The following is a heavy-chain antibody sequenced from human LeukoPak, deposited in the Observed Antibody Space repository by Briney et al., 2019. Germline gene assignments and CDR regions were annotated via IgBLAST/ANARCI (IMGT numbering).Heavy chain of an antibody. CDR2: IKPSGGST. Sequence: ASVKVSCKASGYAFTSYYMHWVRQAPGQGLEWMGRIKPSGGSTGYAQKFQGRVTMTRDTSTSTVYMELSSLRSEDTAVYYCAREFFSRGSGSNYYYYGMDVWGQGTTVTVSS. J-gene: IGHJ6*02. CDR3: AREFFSRGSGSNYYYYGMDV. V-gene: IGHV1-46*01. D-gene: IGHD3-10*01. CDR1: GYAFTSYY.